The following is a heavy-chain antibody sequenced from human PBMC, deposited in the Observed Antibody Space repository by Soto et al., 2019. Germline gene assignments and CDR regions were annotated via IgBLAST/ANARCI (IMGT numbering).Heavy chain of an antibody. CDR3: IHGSGWYDY. CDR1: GFTCSNAW. J-gene: IGHJ4*02. D-gene: IGHD6-19*01. CDR2: IKSKTYGETT. V-gene: IGHV3-15*01. Sequence: GGSLRLSCAASGFTCSNAWMSWVRQAPGKGLEWVGRIKSKTYGETTDYSAPAKGRFTISRDDSKNTLYLQLNSLKNEDTAVYYCIHGSGWYDYWGQGTLVTVSS.